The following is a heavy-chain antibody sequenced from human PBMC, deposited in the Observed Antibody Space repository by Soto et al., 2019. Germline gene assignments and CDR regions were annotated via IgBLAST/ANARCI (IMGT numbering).Heavy chain of an antibody. CDR3: ARGDILTGYPFDY. J-gene: IGHJ4*02. CDR1: GGSVSSGSYY. D-gene: IGHD3-9*01. CDR2: MYCSGST. Sequence: SSETLSLTCTVSGGSVSSGSYYWTWIRQPPGKGLEWIGYMYCSGSTNYNPSLKSRVTISVDTSKNQFSLKLSSVTAADTAVYYCARGDILTGYPFDYWGQGTLVTVS. V-gene: IGHV4-61*01.